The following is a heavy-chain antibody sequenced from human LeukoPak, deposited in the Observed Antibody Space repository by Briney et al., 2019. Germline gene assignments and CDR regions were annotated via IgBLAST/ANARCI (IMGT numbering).Heavy chain of an antibody. D-gene: IGHD6-19*01. CDR1: GFTFNSYA. J-gene: IGHJ5*02. V-gene: IGHV3-30-3*01. CDR2: ISYDGSNK. CDR3: ARDGGYGIAVAARGNWFDP. Sequence: GGSLRLSCAASGFTFNSYAIHWVRQAPGKGLEWVAVISYDGSNKYYADSVKGRFTISRDNSKNTLYLQMNSLRAEDTAVYYCARDGGYGIAVAARGNWFDPWGQGTLVTVSS.